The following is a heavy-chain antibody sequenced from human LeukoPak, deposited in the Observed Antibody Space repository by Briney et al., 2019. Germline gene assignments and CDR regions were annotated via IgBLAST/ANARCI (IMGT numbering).Heavy chain of an antibody. Sequence: GGSLRLSCVASGITFSRHGMDWVRQAPGKGLEWVAVIADDGGAKQYADSVKGRFTVSRDNSKSTLYLQMNSLSVEDTAIYYCAREATWGEWYFDHWGQGTPVTVSS. D-gene: IGHD3-3*01. V-gene: IGHV3-30*03. CDR3: AREATWGEWYFDH. J-gene: IGHJ4*02. CDR1: GITFSRHG. CDR2: IADDGGAK.